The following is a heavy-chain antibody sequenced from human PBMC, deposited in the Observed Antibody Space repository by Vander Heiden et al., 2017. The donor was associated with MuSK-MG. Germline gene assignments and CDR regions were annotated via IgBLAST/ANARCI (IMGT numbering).Heavy chain of an antibody. CDR1: GYTFTGYY. CDR2: IHPDSGGT. CDR3: ASSGYSQSAFDI. J-gene: IGHJ3*02. D-gene: IGHD3-22*01. Sequence: QEQLVQSGAEVKKPGASVKVSCKASGYTFTGYYIHWVRQAPGQGLEWMGWIHPDSGGTKYEQKFQGRITMTRDTSITTAYMELSRLRSDDTAVYYCASSGYSQSAFDIWGQGTMVAVSS. V-gene: IGHV1-2*02.